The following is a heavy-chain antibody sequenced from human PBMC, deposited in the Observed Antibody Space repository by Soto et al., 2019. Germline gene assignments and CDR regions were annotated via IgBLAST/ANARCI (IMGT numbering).Heavy chain of an antibody. Sequence: QVQLQQWGAGLLKPSETLSLTCAVYGGSFSGYYWSWIRQPPGKGLEWIGEINHSGSTNYNPSLKSRVTISVDTSKNQFSLQLSSVTAADTAVYYCARSMNYYGSGGLFDYWGQGTLVTVSS. J-gene: IGHJ4*02. CDR1: GGSFSGYY. D-gene: IGHD3-10*01. V-gene: IGHV4-34*01. CDR2: INHSGST. CDR3: ARSMNYYGSGGLFDY.